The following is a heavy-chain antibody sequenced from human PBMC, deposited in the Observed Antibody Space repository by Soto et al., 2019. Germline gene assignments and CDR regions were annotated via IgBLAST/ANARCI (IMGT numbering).Heavy chain of an antibody. CDR1: GGTFSSYA. CDR2: IIPIFGTA. D-gene: IGHD3-22*01. Sequence: QVQLVQSGAEVKKPGSSVKVSCKASGGTFSSYAISWVRQAPGQGLEWMGGIIPIFGTANYAQKFQGRVTITGDKATNTAYMEPSSLRSEDKAVYYCARSTMIVVARYWYFDLWGRGTLVTVSS. J-gene: IGHJ2*01. CDR3: ARSTMIVVARYWYFDL. V-gene: IGHV1-69*06.